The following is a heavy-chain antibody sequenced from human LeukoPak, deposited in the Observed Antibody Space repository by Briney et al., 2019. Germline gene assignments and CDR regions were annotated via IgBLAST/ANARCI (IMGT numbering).Heavy chain of an antibody. V-gene: IGHV4-38-2*02. J-gene: IGHJ5*02. D-gene: IGHD2-2*01. CDR3: ARDHRDIVVVPAAGETGKNWFDP. CDR1: GYSISSGYY. CDR2: IYHSGST. Sequence: SETLSLTCTVSGYSISSGYYWGWIRQPPGKGLEWIGSIYHSGSTYYNPSLKSRVTISVDTSKNPFSLKLSSVTAADTAVYYCARDHRDIVVVPAAGETGKNWFDPWGQGTLVTVSS.